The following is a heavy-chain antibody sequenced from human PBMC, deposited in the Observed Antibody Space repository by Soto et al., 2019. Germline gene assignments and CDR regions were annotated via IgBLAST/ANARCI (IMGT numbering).Heavy chain of an antibody. CDR2: ISSSGSYI. Sequence: PGGSXRLSWAACAFTSSSYRINWFRHAPGKGLEWVSSISSSGSYIYYADSVKGRFTIYRDNAKNSLYLQMNSLRAEDTAVYYCPIYHLSRSWNRSNYGMDVWGQGTTVTVSS. J-gene: IGHJ6*02. CDR3: PIYHLSRSWNRSNYGMDV. D-gene: IGHD6-13*01. CDR1: AFTSSSYR. V-gene: IGHV3-21*01.